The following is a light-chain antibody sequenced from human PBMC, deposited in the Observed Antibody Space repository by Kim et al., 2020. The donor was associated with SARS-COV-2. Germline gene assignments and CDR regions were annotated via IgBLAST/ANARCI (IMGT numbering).Light chain of an antibody. J-gene: IGLJ1*01. V-gene: IGLV1-40*01. CDR2: DNS. CDR3: QSYDSSLSALYV. CDR1: SSNIGAGYD. Sequence: FTISCTVSSSNIGAGYDVHWYQQLPGTAPKLLIYDNSNRPSGVPDRFSGSKSGTSASLAITGLQAEDEADYYCQSYDSSLSALYVFGTGTKVTVL.